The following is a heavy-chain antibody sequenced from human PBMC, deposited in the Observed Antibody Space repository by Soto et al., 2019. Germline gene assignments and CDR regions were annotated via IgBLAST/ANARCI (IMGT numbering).Heavy chain of an antibody. V-gene: IGHV3-23*01. CDR3: AKARGDRDYYYYGMDV. Sequence: GGSLRLSCAASGFTFSSYAMSWVRQAPGKGLEWVSAISGSGGSTYYADSVKGRFTISRDNSKNTLYLQMNSLRAEDTAVYYCAKARGDRDYYYYGMDVWGQGTTVTVSS. CDR1: GFTFSSYA. J-gene: IGHJ6*02. D-gene: IGHD3-16*01. CDR2: ISGSGGST.